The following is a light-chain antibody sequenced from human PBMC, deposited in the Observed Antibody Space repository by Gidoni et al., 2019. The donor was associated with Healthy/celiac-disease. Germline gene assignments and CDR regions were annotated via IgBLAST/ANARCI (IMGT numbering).Light chain of an antibody. J-gene: IGKJ1*01. CDR2: KAS. CDR1: QSISSW. CDR3: QQYNSYRT. Sequence: DIQMTQSPSTLSASVGDRVTITFRASQSISSWLAWYQQKPGKAPKLLIYKASSLESGVPSRFSGSGSGTEFTLTISSLQPDDFATYYCQQYNSYRTFGQXTKVESK. V-gene: IGKV1-5*03.